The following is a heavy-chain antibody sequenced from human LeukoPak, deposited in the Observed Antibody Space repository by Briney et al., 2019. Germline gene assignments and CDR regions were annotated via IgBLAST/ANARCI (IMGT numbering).Heavy chain of an antibody. V-gene: IGHV4-39*01. Sequence: SETLSLTCTVSGGSISSSSYYWGWIRQPPGKGLEWIGSIYYSGSTYYNPSLKSRVTISVDTSKNQFSLKLSSVTAADTAVYYCARGGGYYYDSSGYSDEGWGQGTLVTVSS. J-gene: IGHJ4*02. CDR3: ARGGGYYYDSSGYSDEG. CDR1: GGSISSSSYY. CDR2: IYYSGST. D-gene: IGHD3-22*01.